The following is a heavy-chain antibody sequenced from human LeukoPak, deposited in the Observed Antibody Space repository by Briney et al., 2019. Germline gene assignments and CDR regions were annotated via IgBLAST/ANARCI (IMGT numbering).Heavy chain of an antibody. CDR3: ARENYYDSSGYFSYGMDV. Sequence: PGGSLRLSCAASGFTFSNYDMHWVRQATGKGLEWVSVIDTAGDTYYPGSVRGRFTISRENAKNSLYLQMNSLRAEDTAVYYCARENYYDSSGYFSYGMDVWGQGTTVTVSS. CDR1: GFTFSNYD. D-gene: IGHD3-22*01. V-gene: IGHV3-13*01. CDR2: IDTAGDT. J-gene: IGHJ6*02.